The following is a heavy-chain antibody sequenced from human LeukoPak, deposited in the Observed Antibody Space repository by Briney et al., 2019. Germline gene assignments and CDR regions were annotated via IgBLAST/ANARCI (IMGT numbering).Heavy chain of an antibody. CDR1: GGSFSGFY. CDR3: ARAGRYCSGGSCYSRFDY. J-gene: IGHJ4*02. V-gene: IGHV4-34*01. Sequence: PSETLSLTCSVYGGSFSGFYWNWIRQPPGKGLEWIGEINHSGSTHYSPSLKSRLSISVDPSKNQFSLKLSSVTAADTAVYYCARAGRYCSGGSCYSRFDYWGQGTLVTVSS. CDR2: INHSGST. D-gene: IGHD2-15*01.